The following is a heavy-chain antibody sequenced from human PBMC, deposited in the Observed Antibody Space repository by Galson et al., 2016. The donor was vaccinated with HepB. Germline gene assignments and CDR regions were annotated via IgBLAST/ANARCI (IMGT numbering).Heavy chain of an antibody. Sequence: SLRLSCAASGFTFSNYIMNWVRQAPGKGLEWVSAISGSGTNPYYEDSVKGRFTISRDNSMNTLFLQMNSLRAEDTAVYYCAKSLLGVTLVSYYYGMDVWGQGTTVTVSS. V-gene: IGHV3-23*01. CDR1: GFTFSNYI. CDR3: AKSLLGVTLVSYYYGMDV. CDR2: ISGSGTNP. D-gene: IGHD2-21*02. J-gene: IGHJ6*02.